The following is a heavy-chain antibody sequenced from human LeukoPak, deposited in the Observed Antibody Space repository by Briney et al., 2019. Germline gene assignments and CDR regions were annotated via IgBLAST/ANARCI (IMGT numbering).Heavy chain of an antibody. J-gene: IGHJ6*03. Sequence: KPSETLSLTCTVSGVSISSGTYSWGWIRQPPGKGLEWIGTIYYSGSTYYNPSLKSPVTLSVDTSKNQFSLNLSSVTAADTAVYYCARGVGVYSNYPTYYYYYYMDVWGKGTTVTVSS. V-gene: IGHV4-39*01. CDR2: IYYSGST. D-gene: IGHD4-11*01. CDR3: ARGVGVYSNYPTYYYYYYMDV. CDR1: GVSISSGTYS.